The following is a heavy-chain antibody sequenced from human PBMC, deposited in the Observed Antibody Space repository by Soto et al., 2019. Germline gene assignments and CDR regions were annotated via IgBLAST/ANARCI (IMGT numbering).Heavy chain of an antibody. CDR2: ISAYNGNT. D-gene: IGHD4-17*01. J-gene: IGHJ4*02. CDR1: GYTFTSYG. Sequence: ASVKVSCKASGYTFTSYGISWVRQAPGQGLEWMGWISAYNGNTNYAQKLQGRVTMTTDTSTSTAYMELRSLRSDDTAVYYCARDLNSPVTTHFDYWGQGTLVTVSS. CDR3: ARDLNSPVTTHFDY. V-gene: IGHV1-18*01.